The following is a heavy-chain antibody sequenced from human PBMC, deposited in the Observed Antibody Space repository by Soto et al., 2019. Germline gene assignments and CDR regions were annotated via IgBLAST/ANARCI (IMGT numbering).Heavy chain of an antibody. J-gene: IGHJ6*04. V-gene: IGHV3-66*01. CDR1: GFTVSSKY. CDR3: ARDDVLCDGGRCYGILLYV. D-gene: IGHD2-15*01. Sequence: EVQLVESGGGLVQPGGSLRLSCAASGFTVSSKYMTWVRQAPGKGLEWVSLIQSGGTTYYADSVKGRFTISRDTSENTRDLQMDSLRVEDTAVYYCARDDVLCDGGRCYGILLYVWGKGTTVTVSS. CDR2: IQSGGTT.